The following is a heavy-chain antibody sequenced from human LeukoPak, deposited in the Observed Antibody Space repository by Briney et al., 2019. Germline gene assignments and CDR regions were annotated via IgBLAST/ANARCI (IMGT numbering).Heavy chain of an antibody. CDR2: IYYSGST. J-gene: IGHJ4*02. CDR3: ARSPRGVTPDY. V-gene: IGHV4-59*01. Sequence: SETLSLTCTVSGGSISSYYWSWIRQPPGKGLEWIGYIYYSGSTNYNPSLKSRVTISVDTSKNQFSLKLSSVTAADTAVYYCARSPRGVTPDYWGQGTLVTVSS. CDR1: GGSISSYY. D-gene: IGHD2-21*02.